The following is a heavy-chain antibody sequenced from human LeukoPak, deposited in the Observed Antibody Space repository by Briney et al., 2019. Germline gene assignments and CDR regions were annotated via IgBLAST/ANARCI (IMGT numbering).Heavy chain of an antibody. J-gene: IGHJ4*02. Sequence: GGSLRLSCAASGFTFSSYGMHWVRQAPGKGLEWVAVIWYDGSNKYYEDSVKGRFTISRGNPKNTLYLQMNSLRAEDTAVYYCARQDATTTPGGYFDYWGQGTLVTVSS. CDR2: IWYDGSNK. V-gene: IGHV3-33*01. CDR3: ARQDATTTPGGYFDY. D-gene: IGHD4-17*01. CDR1: GFTFSSYG.